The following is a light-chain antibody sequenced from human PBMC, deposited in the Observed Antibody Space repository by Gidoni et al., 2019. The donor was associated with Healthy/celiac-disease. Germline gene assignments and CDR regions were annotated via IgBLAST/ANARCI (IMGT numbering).Light chain of an antibody. CDR1: QSIRSD. Sequence: DVQMTQSPSSLSASVGDRVTITCRASQSIRSDLNWYQQKPGKAPKLLIDAASSLQSGVPSRFSGSGSGTDFTLTISSLQPADFATYYCQQSYSTPRFGPGTKVEIK. CDR3: QQSYSTPR. J-gene: IGKJ3*01. V-gene: IGKV1-39*01. CDR2: AAS.